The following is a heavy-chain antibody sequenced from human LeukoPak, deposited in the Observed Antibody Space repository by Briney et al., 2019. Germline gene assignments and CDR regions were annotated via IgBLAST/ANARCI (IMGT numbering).Heavy chain of an antibody. D-gene: IGHD3-22*01. V-gene: IGHV4-59*12. CDR1: GGSISSYY. CDR3: ARRVYDSSGYTPDFDY. Sequence: SETLSLTCTVSGGSISSYYWSWIRQPPGKGLEWIGYIYYSGSTNYNPSLKSRVTISVDTSKNQFSLKLSSVTAADTAVYYCARRVYDSSGYTPDFDYWGQGTLVTVSS. CDR2: IYYSGST. J-gene: IGHJ4*02.